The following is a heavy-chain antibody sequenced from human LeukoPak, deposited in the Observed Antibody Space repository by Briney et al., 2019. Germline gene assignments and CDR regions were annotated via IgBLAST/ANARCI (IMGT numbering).Heavy chain of an antibody. CDR2: IYHSGST. CDR3: ARREVGATLGFDY. CDR1: GGSISSSGYF. D-gene: IGHD1-26*01. V-gene: IGHV4-30-2*03. Sequence: SQTLSLTCAVSGGSISSSGYFWSWIRQPPGKGLEWIGYIYHSGSTYYNPSLKSRVTISVDTSKNQFPLKLSSVTAADTAVYYCARREVGATLGFDYWGQGTLVTVSS. J-gene: IGHJ4*02.